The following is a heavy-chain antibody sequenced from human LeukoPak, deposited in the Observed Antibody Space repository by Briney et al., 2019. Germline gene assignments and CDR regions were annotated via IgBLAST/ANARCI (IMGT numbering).Heavy chain of an antibody. CDR1: GGTFSSYA. CDR3: ARESKPYYDILTGSWRFDP. Sequence: SVKVSCKASGGTFSSYAISWVRQAPGQGLEWMGRIIPIFGTANYAQKFQGRVTITTDESTNTAYMELSSLRSEDTAVYYCARESKPYYDILTGSWRFDPWGQGTLVTVSS. CDR2: IIPIFGTA. V-gene: IGHV1-69*05. J-gene: IGHJ5*02. D-gene: IGHD3-9*01.